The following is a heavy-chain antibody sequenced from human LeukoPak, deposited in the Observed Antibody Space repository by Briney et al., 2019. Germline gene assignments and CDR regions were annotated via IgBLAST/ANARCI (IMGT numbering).Heavy chain of an antibody. CDR3: ARSLGSSGYQDY. V-gene: IGHV3-74*01. CDR2: INSDGSST. J-gene: IGHJ4*02. D-gene: IGHD3-22*01. CDR1: GFTFSSYW. Sequence: GGSRRLSCAASGFTFSSYWMHWVRQALGKGLVWVSRINSDGSSTSYADSVKGRFTISRDNAKNTVYLQMNSLRAEDTAVYYCARSLGSSGYQDYWGQGTLVTVSS.